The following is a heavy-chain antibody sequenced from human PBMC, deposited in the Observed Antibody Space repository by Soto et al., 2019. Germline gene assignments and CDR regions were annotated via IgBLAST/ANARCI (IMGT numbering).Heavy chain of an antibody. D-gene: IGHD4-17*01. CDR3: AKDDPPLYGDPPLYYYYYYGMDV. Sequence: GGSLRLSCAASGFTFSSYAMSWVRQAPGKGLEWVSAISGSGGSTYYADSVKGRFTISRDNSKNTLYLQMNSLRAEDTAVYYCAKDDPPLYGDPPLYYYYYYGMDVWGQGTTVTVSS. V-gene: IGHV3-23*01. CDR1: GFTFSSYA. J-gene: IGHJ6*02. CDR2: ISGSGGST.